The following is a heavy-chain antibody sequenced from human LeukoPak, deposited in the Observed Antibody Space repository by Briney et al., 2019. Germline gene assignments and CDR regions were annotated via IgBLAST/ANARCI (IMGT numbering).Heavy chain of an antibody. CDR3: AKASGSYYGSEYFQH. CDR1: GFTFSTYA. CDR2: ITSGGDDT. Sequence: PGGSLRHSCAASGFTFSTYAMAWFRQAPGKGLAYISLITSGGDDTYDADSVKGRFIISRDNSQNTLYLQVNTLTAEDTALYYCAKASGSYYGSEYFQHWGQGTLVTVSS. J-gene: IGHJ1*01. V-gene: IGHV3-23*01. D-gene: IGHD1-26*01.